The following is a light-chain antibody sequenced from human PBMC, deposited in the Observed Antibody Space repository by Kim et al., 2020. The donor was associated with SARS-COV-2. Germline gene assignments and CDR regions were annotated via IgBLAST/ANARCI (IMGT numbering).Light chain of an antibody. CDR3: STWDDGLSGPV. Sequence: QSLLTQPPSASGTPGQRVTISCSGSNSNIGVNTVNWYHHLPGTAPKLVIYINDRRPSGVPERFSGSKSGTSASLVISGLQSDDEGEYFCSTWDDGLSGPVFGGGTQLTVL. CDR1: NSNIGVNT. CDR2: IND. V-gene: IGLV1-44*01. J-gene: IGLJ3*02.